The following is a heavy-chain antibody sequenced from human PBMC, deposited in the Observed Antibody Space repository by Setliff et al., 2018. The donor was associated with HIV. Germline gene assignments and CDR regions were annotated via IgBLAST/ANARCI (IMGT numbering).Heavy chain of an antibody. CDR1: GGFFSSTNW. D-gene: IGHD2-21*01. J-gene: IGHJ6*03. CDR2: IYHTGSA. V-gene: IGHV4-4*02. Sequence: PSETLSLTCAVSGGFFSSTNWWGWVRQSPGKGLEWIGEIYHTGSANYNPSLTGRVIISGDKSKNQSSLKLKSLTAADTALYYCVRERRTPSYSTSSGRTYQYNMDVWGKGTTVTVSS. CDR3: VRERRTPSYSTSSGRTYQYNMDV.